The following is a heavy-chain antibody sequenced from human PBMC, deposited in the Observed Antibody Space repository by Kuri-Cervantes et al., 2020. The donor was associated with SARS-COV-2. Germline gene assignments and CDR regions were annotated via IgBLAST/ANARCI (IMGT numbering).Heavy chain of an antibody. CDR1: GYSFTNYW. D-gene: IGHD2-2*01. J-gene: IGHJ3*02. CDR2: IYPGDSDT. CDR3: TRLQDIVVVPAASDSFDI. Sequence: GESLKISCRGSGYSFTNYWIGWVRQMPGKSLEWMGNIYPGDSDTRYRTSFQGQVTISADKSLSTAYLQWSSLKASDTAMYYCTRLQDIVVVPAASDSFDIWSQGTTVTVSS. V-gene: IGHV5-51*01.